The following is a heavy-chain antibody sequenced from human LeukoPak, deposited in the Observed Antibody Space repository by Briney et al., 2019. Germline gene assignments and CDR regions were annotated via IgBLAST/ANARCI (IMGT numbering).Heavy chain of an antibody. J-gene: IGHJ6*03. V-gene: IGHV4-34*01. D-gene: IGHD6-19*01. CDR2: INPSGRT. CDR1: GGSFNTYN. Sequence: SETLSLTCGVHGGSFNTYNCTWIRQSAGKGLEWIGEINPSGRTTYNPSLKSRVTISVDTSKNQFSLKLSSVTAADTAVYYCARQSGQWLTYYYYMDVWGKGTTVTISS. CDR3: ARQSGQWLTYYYYMDV.